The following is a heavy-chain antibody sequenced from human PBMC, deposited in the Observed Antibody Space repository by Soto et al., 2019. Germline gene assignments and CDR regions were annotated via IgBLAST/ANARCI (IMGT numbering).Heavy chain of an antibody. J-gene: IGHJ4*02. CDR2: VYYRGTT. V-gene: IGHV4-39*01. Sequence: PSETLSLTCTVSGGSINSNNYYWGWIRQPPGKGLEWIGNVYYRGTTYYNPSLKGRVTISVDTSKNQFSLKLSSVTAADTAVFFCVRHQRYSSGWYIDYWGQGTLVTVSS. CDR1: GGSINSNNYY. CDR3: VRHQRYSSGWYIDY. D-gene: IGHD6-19*01.